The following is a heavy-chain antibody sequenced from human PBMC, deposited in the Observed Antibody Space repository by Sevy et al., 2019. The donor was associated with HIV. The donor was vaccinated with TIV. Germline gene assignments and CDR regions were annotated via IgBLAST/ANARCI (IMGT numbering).Heavy chain of an antibody. CDR3: AREENRELGTIPLDS. V-gene: IGHV3-48*02. CDR2: ISKSGSTT. J-gene: IGHJ4*02. CDR1: GFTFSHHN. Sequence: GGSLRLSCAASGFTFSHHNMNWVRQAPGKGLEWISYISKSGSTTYFADSGRGRFTISRDNAKNSLFLEMHSLTDEDTAVYYCAREENRELGTIPLDSWGRGIQVTVS. D-gene: IGHD7-27*01.